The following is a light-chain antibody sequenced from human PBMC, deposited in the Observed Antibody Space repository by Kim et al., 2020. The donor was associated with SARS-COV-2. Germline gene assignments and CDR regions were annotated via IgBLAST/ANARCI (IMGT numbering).Light chain of an antibody. CDR3: RQSYSTPYT. CDR1: QSLSSY. J-gene: IGKJ2*01. Sequence: SASAGDRVTITCRASQSLSSYLNWYQQKPGRAPKLLISAASSLQSGVPSRFSGSGSGTDFTLTISSLQPEDFATYYCRQSYSTPYTFGHGTKLEI. CDR2: AAS. V-gene: IGKV1-39*01.